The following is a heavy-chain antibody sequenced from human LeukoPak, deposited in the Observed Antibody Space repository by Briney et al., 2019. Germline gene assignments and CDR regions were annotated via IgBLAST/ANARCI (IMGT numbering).Heavy chain of an antibody. D-gene: IGHD1-26*01. CDR1: GFTLSNAW. CDR2: IRSKAGGGTI. CDR3: ARVRVGATAKGHYFDY. J-gene: IGHJ4*02. V-gene: IGHV3-15*01. Sequence: GGSLRLSWAPYGFTLSNAWMSWVRQAPGNGLEWVGRIRSKAGGGTIDYAAPVKGRLTISRDDSINTLYLQMGSLRPEDMAVYYCARVRVGATAKGHYFDYWGQGTLVTVSS.